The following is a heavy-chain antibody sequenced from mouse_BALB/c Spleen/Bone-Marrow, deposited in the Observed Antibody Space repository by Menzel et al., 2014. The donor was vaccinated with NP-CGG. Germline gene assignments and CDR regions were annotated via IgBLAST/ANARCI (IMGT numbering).Heavy chain of an antibody. CDR3: ARPRFAY. CDR2: ISSGGSYT. V-gene: IGHV5-9-3*01. J-gene: IGHJ3*01. CDR1: GFTFSSYA. Sequence: DVKLVESGGGLVKPGGSLKLSCAASGFTFSSYAMSWVRQTPEKRLEWVATISSGGSYTYYPDSVKGRFTISRDNAKNTLYLQMSSLRSEYTAMYYCARPRFAYWGQGTLVTVST.